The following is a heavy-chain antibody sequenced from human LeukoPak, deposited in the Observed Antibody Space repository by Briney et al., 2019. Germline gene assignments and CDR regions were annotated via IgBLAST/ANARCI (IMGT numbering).Heavy chain of an antibody. CDR2: ISYDGSNK. Sequence: GRSLRLSCAASGFTFSSYAMHWVRQAPGKGLEWVAVISYDGSNKYYADSVKGRFTISRDNSKNTLYLQMNSLRAEDTAVYYCARGCSSTSCYEPLFDYWGQGTLVTVSS. CDR1: GFTFSSYA. V-gene: IGHV3-30-3*01. D-gene: IGHD2-2*01. CDR3: ARGCSSTSCYEPLFDY. J-gene: IGHJ4*02.